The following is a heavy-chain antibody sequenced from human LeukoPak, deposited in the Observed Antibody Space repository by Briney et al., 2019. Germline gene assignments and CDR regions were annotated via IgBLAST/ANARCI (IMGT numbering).Heavy chain of an antibody. D-gene: IGHD3-22*01. Sequence: GGSLRLSCAASGFSFSTYAMSWVRQAPGKGLEWVSGISGRGVDTYYADSVKGRFIISRDNSKSTLSLQMNSLSAEDTAVYYCARETYYYDTQAFDIWGQGTMVTVSS. J-gene: IGHJ3*02. CDR3: ARETYYYDTQAFDI. CDR2: ISGRGVDT. V-gene: IGHV3-23*01. CDR1: GFSFSTYA.